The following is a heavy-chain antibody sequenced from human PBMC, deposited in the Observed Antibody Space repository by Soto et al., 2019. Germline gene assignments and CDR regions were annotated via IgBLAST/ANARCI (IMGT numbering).Heavy chain of an antibody. D-gene: IGHD6-13*01. CDR3: ARDSHGSSWCDY. CDR1: GGTFSSYA. CDR2: IIPIFGTA. V-gene: IGHV1-69*13. Sequence: SVKVSCKASGGTFSSYAISWMRQAPGQGLEWMGGIIPIFGTANYAQKFQGRVTITADEATSTAYIELSSLRSEDTAVYSGARDSHGSSWCDYWGQGYRVAVCS. J-gene: IGHJ4*02.